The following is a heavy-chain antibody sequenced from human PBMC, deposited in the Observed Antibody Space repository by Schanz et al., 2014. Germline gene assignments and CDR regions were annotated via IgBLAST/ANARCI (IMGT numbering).Heavy chain of an antibody. D-gene: IGHD3-22*01. Sequence: DVQLLESGGGLVQPGGSLRLSCAASGFTFSSYAMSWVRQAPGKGLEWVSTISASGGSTYYADSVKGRFTISRDNSKNTLYLHMNTLRSEDTAVYYCAKDPSHGDYDYYFDYWGQGTLVTVSS. CDR1: GFTFSSYA. V-gene: IGHV3-23*01. J-gene: IGHJ4*02. CDR2: ISASGGST. CDR3: AKDPSHGDYDYYFDY.